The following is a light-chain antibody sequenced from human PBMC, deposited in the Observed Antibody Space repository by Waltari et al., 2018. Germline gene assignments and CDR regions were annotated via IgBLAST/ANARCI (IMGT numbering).Light chain of an antibody. V-gene: IGKV3-20*01. J-gene: IGKJ1*01. CDR1: QSVSRT. CDR2: DAS. Sequence: EIVLTQSPGTLSLSQGERATRSCRASQSVSRTLAWYQQKPGQAPRLLIYDASTRATGIPDRFSGSGFGTDFSLTISRLEPEDFAVYYCQKYGTLPATFGQGTTVEIK. CDR3: QKYGTLPAT.